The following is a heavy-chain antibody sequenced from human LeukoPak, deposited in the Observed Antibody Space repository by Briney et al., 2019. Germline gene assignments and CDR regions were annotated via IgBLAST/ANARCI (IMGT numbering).Heavy chain of an antibody. CDR1: GYTFTSYA. D-gene: IGHD3-22*01. V-gene: IGHV1-3*02. J-gene: IGHJ5*02. CDR3: ARGTMFYYYDSSGYYL. Sequence: ASVKVSCKASGYTFTSYAMHWVRQAPGQRLEWMGWSNAGNGNTKYSQEFQGRVTITRDTSASTAYMELSSLRSEDTAVYYCARGTMFYYYDSSGYYLWGQGTLVTVSS. CDR2: SNAGNGNT.